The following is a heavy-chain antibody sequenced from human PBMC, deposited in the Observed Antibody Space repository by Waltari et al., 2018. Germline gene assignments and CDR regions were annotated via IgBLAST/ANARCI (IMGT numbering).Heavy chain of an antibody. J-gene: IGHJ4*02. V-gene: IGHV3-66*02. CDR2: IYSGGST. CDR1: GFTVSSNY. D-gene: IGHD6-6*01. Sequence: EVQLVESGGGLVQPGGSLRLSCAASGFTVSSNYMSWVRQAPGKGLEWVSVIYSGGSTYYADSVKGRFTISRDNAKNTLYLQMNSLRAEDTAVYYWARDRIAARGYFDYWGQGTLVTVSS. CDR3: ARDRIAARGYFDY.